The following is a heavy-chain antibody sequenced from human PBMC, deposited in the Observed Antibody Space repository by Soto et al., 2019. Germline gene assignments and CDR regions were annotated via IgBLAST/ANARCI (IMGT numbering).Heavy chain of an antibody. CDR2: IYYSGST. V-gene: IGHV4-61*01. CDR3: ARGVVRRVIILSTSFFDH. Sequence: PSETLSLTCTVSGGSVSSGFYYWYWIRQPPGKGLEWIAYIYYSGSTSYNPSLKSRVTISADTSKNQFSLKLSSVTAADTAVYYCARGVVRRVIILSTSFFDHWGQGTPVTVS. CDR1: GGSVSSGFYY. D-gene: IGHD3-10*01. J-gene: IGHJ4*02.